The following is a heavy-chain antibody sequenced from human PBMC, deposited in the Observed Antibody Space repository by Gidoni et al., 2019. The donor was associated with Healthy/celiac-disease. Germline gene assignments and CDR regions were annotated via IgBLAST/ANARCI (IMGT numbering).Heavy chain of an antibody. V-gene: IGHV1-2*02. D-gene: IGHD2-21*02. J-gene: IGHJ6*02. CDR3: ARVFCGGDCYSGYYYYGMDV. CDR2: INPNSGGT. CDR1: GYTFTGYY. Sequence: QVQLVQSGAEVKKPGASVKVSCKASGYTFTGYYMHWVRQAPGQGLEWMGWINPNSGGTNYAQKFQGRVTMTRDTSISTAYMELSRLRSDDTAVYYCARVFCGGDCYSGYYYYGMDVWGQGTTVTVSS.